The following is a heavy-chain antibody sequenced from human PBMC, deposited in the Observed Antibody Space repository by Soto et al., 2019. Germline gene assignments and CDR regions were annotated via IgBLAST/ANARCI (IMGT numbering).Heavy chain of an antibody. CDR1: GFTFSGSA. D-gene: IGHD3-9*01. CDR3: TTTYYDILTDHDY. J-gene: IGHJ4*02. Sequence: PGGSLRLSCAASGFTFSGSAMHWVRQASGKGLEWVGRIRSKANSYATAYAASVKGRFTISRDDSKNTAYLQMNSLKTEDTAVYYCTTTYYDILTDHDYWGQGTLVTVSS. CDR2: IRSKANSYAT. V-gene: IGHV3-73*01.